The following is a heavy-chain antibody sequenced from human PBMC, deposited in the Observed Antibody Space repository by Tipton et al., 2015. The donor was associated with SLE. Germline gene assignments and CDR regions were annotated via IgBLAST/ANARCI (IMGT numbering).Heavy chain of an antibody. CDR2: IYYSGST. D-gene: IGHD3-10*01. J-gene: IGHJ3*02. V-gene: IGHV4-39*07. CDR3: AREGSGDTAFDI. CDR1: GGSISSYY. Sequence: LRLSCTVSGGSISSYYWGWIRQPPGKGLEWIGSIYYSGSTYYNPSLKSRVTISVDTSKNQFSLKLSSVTAADTAVYYCAREGSGDTAFDIWGQGTMVTVSS.